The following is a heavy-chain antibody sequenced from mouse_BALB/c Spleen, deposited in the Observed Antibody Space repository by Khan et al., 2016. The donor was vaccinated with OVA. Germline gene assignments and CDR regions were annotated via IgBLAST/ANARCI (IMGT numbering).Heavy chain of an antibody. CDR2: ISYSGST. CDR1: GYSITSDYA. Sequence: VQLKESGPGLVKPSQSLSLTCTVTGYSITSDYAWNWIRQFPGNKLEWMGYISYSGSTNYNPSLKSRFSITRDKPKNQFFLQLNSVTTEDTATYYCARDGSRYNYAMDYWGQGTSVTVSS. D-gene: IGHD2-3*01. CDR3: ARDGSRYNYAMDY. V-gene: IGHV3-2*02. J-gene: IGHJ4*01.